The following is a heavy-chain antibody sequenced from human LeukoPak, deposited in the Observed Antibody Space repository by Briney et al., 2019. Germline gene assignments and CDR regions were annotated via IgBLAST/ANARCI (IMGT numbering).Heavy chain of an antibody. CDR1: GGTFSSYA. V-gene: IGHV1-69*05. CDR3: ARAPDYADAFDI. D-gene: IGHD3-16*01. J-gene: IGHJ3*02. CDR2: IIPIFGTA. Sequence: SVKVSCKASGGTFSSYAISWVRQAPGQGLEWMGGIIPIFGTANYAQKFQGRVTITTDESTSTAYMELSSLRSDDTAVYYCARAPDYADAFDIWGQGTMVTVSS.